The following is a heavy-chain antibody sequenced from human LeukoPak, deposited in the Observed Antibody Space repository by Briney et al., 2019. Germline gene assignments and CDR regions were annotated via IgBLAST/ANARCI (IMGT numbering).Heavy chain of an antibody. J-gene: IGHJ4*02. CDR1: GFTFSSYA. CDR3: ARRRGSFDY. V-gene: IGHV3-48*03. CDR2: ISSGGSTI. D-gene: IGHD3-10*01. Sequence: GGSLRLSCAASGFTFSSYAMSWVRQAPGKGLEWVSYISSGGSTIYYADSVKGRFTISRDNAKNSLYLQMNNLRAEDTAVYYCARRRGSFDYWGQGTLVTVSS.